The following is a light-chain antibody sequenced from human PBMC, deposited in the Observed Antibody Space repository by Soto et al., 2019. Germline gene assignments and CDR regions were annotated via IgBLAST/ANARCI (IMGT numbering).Light chain of an antibody. CDR1: SSDVGGYNY. V-gene: IGLV2-8*01. Sequence: QSALTQPPSASGSPGQSVAISCTGTSSDVGGYNYVSWYQQHPGKAPKLMIYEVNKRPSGVPDRFSGSKSGNTASLTVSGLPAEDEADYYCSSDAGSSDVFGTGTKVTVL. J-gene: IGLJ1*01. CDR2: EVN. CDR3: SSDAGSSDV.